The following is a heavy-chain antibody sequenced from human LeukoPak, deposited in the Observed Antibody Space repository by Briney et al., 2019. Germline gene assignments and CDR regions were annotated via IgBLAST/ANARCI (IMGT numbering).Heavy chain of an antibody. V-gene: IGHV1-46*01. CDR3: ARVRSGYDLVLDY. CDR2: INPSGGST. CDR1: GYTFTSYY. D-gene: IGHD5-12*01. J-gene: IGHJ4*02. Sequence: ASVKVSRTASGYTFTSYYMHWVRQAPGQGLEWMGIINPSGGSTSYAQKFQGRVTMTRDTSTSTVYMELSSLRSEDTAVYYCARVRSGYDLVLDYWGQGTLVTVSS.